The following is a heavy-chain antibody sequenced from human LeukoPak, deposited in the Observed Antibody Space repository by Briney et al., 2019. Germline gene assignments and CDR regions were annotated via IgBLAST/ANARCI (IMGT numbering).Heavy chain of an antibody. J-gene: IGHJ4*02. CDR1: GYTFTDYD. Sequence: ASVKVSCKTSGYTFTDYDITWVRQAPGQGLEWMGGIIPIFGTANYAQKFQGRVTITADESTSTAYMELSSLRSEDTAVYYCARGLISGSYEIDYWGQGTLVTVSS. D-gene: IGHD1-26*01. CDR3: ARGLISGSYEIDY. V-gene: IGHV1-69*13. CDR2: IIPIFGTA.